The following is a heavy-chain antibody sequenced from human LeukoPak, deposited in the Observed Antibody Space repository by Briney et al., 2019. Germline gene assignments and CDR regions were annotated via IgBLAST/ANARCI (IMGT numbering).Heavy chain of an antibody. CDR3: ARRDNTGYFGS. J-gene: IGHJ4*02. CDR1: GDSISRYY. CDR2: TYSSGST. V-gene: IGHV4-4*09. Sequence: PSETLSLTCSVSGDSISRYYWSWIRQPPGKGLEWIGYTYSSGSTNYNPSLKSRVTISADTSKNQFSLKLSSVTAADTAVYYCARRDNTGYFGSWGQGTLVTVSS. D-gene: IGHD3-22*01.